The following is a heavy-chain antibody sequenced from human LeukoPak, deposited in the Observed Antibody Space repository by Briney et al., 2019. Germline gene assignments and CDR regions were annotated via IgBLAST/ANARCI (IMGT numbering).Heavy chain of an antibody. V-gene: IGHV4-30-4*01. Sequence: TSETLSLTCTVSGGSISSGDYYWSWIRQPPGKGLEWIGYIYYSGSTYYNPSLKSRVTISVDTSKNQFSLKLSSVTAADTAVYYCARALWGRAFDIWGQGTMVTVYS. CDR3: ARALWGRAFDI. J-gene: IGHJ3*02. D-gene: IGHD3-10*01. CDR1: GGSISSGDYY. CDR2: IYYSGST.